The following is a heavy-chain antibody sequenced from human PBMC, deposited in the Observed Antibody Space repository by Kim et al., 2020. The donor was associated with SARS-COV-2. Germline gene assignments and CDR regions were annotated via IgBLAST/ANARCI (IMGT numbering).Heavy chain of an antibody. Sequence: GGSLRLSCAASGFTFSNAWMSWVRQAPGKGLEWVGRIKSKTDGGTTDYAAPVKGRFTISRDDSKNTLYLQMNSLKTEDTAVYYCTTDYNSDRDSSSSWYSFDYWGQGTLVTVSS. V-gene: IGHV3-15*01. CDR1: GFTFSNAW. CDR3: TTDYNSDRDSSSSWYSFDY. CDR2: IKSKTDGGTT. J-gene: IGHJ4*02. D-gene: IGHD6-13*01.